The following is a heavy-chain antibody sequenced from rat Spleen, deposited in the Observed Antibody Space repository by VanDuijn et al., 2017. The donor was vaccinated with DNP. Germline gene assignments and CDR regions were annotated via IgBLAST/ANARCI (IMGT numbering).Heavy chain of an antibody. V-gene: IGHV2-16*01. J-gene: IGHJ2*01. CDR2: IWSGGST. CDR3: DRSGVIRGTRAFDY. D-gene: IGHD4-3*01. CDR1: GFSPTSYG. Sequence: QVQLKESGPGLVQPSRTLSLTCTVSGFSPTSYGVSWVRQPPGKGLEWIAAIWSGGSTDYNSALKSRLSISRDTSKSHVLLKMNSLQTEDTAMYFWDRSGVIRGTRAFDYWGQGVMVTVSS.